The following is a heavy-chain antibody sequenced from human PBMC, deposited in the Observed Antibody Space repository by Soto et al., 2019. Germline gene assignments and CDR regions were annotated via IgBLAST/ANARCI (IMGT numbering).Heavy chain of an antibody. V-gene: IGHV3-53*01. CDR3: AGGGTYELFDY. Sequence: PGGSLRLSCAASGFTVTSNYMSWVRQAPGKGLEWVSIIYSGGTTYHADSVKGRFTITRDNSKNTLYLQMNSLRAEDTALYYCAGGGTYELFDYWGQGTLVTVSS. D-gene: IGHD1-26*01. CDR2: IYSGGTT. J-gene: IGHJ4*02. CDR1: GFTVTSNY.